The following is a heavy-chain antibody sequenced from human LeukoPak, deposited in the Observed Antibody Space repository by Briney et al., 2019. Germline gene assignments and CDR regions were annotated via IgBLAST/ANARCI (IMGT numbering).Heavy chain of an antibody. J-gene: IGHJ5*02. CDR3: AREGYYYGSGSYYRTSWDWFDP. V-gene: IGHV3-7*01. Sequence: PGGSLRLSCAASGFTFSSYWMSWVRQAPGKGLEWVANIKQDGGEKYYVDSVKGRFTISRDNAKNSLYMQMNSLRAEDTAVYYCAREGYYYGSGSYYRTSWDWFDPWGQGTLVTVYS. CDR2: IKQDGGEK. CDR1: GFTFSSYW. D-gene: IGHD3-10*01.